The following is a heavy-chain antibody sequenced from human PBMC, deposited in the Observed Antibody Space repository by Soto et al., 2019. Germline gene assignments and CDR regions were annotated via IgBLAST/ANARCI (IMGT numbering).Heavy chain of an antibody. Sequence: QITLKESGPTLVKPTQTLTLTCTFSGFSLSTSGVGVGWIRQPPGKALECLALIYWDDDKRYSPSLKSRLTITKDNAKNQVVLKMTHMDPADTATYYCAQSLCVSSFYWDVCYFDSWCQGTLVTVSS. CDR1: GFSLSTSGVG. CDR3: AQSLCVSSFYWDVCYFDS. CDR2: IYWDDDK. V-gene: IGHV2-5*02. D-gene: IGHD2-15*01. J-gene: IGHJ4*02.